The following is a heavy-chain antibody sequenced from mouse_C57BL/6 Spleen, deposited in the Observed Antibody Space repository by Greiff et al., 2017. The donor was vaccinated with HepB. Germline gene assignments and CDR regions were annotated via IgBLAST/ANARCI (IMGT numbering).Heavy chain of an antibody. CDR3: ARRRNDYLSAMDY. J-gene: IGHJ4*01. D-gene: IGHD2-4*01. V-gene: IGHV1-18*01. Sequence: VQLQQSGPELVKPGASVKIPCKASGYTFTDYNMDWVKQSHGKSLEWIGDINPNNGGTIYNQKFKGKATLTVDKSSSTAYMELRSLTSEDTAVYYCARRRNDYLSAMDYWGQGTSVTVSS. CDR1: GYTFTDYN. CDR2: INPNNGGT.